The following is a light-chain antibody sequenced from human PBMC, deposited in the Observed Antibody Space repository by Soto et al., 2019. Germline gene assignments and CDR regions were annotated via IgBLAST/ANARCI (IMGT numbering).Light chain of an antibody. V-gene: IGKV1-5*01. CDR2: DAS. Sequence: DIQMTQSPSTLSASVGDRVTITCRASQSINIWLAWYQQKPGKAPKLLIYDASTLESGVPSRFSGSGSGTEFTLTISSLQPDDFASYYRQQYNNYRAFGQGTKVEIK. CDR1: QSINIW. J-gene: IGKJ1*01. CDR3: QQYNNYRA.